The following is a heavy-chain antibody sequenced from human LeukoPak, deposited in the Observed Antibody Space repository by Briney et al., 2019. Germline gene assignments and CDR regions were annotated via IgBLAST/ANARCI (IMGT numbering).Heavy chain of an antibody. CDR1: GFTFNDYY. CDR3: AKDGAGFDT. J-gene: IGHJ5*02. Sequence: GGSLRLSCAASGFTFNDYYRSWIRQAPGKGLEWLSYINIGGTNTHYADSVKGRFTISRDNAKKSLYLEMNNLRAEDTAVYYCAKDGAGFDTWGQGVLVTVSS. V-gene: IGHV3-11*01. CDR2: INIGGTNT.